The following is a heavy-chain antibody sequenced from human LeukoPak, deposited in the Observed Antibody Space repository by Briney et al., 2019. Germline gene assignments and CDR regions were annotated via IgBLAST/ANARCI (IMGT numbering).Heavy chain of an antibody. CDR2: INHSGST. J-gene: IGHJ4*02. V-gene: IGHV4-34*01. Sequence: SQTLSLTCAVYGGSFSGYYWSWIRQPPGKGLEWIEEINHSGSTNYNPSLKSRVTISVDTSKNQFSLKLSSVTAADTAVYYCARAHLAVAGRTPDYWGPGTLVTVSS. CDR3: ARAHLAVAGRTPDY. D-gene: IGHD6-19*01. CDR1: GGSFSGYY.